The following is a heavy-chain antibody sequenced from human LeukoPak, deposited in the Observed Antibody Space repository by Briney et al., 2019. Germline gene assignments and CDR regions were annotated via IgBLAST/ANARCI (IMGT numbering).Heavy chain of an antibody. CDR3: ARVGASGSPTYFDY. J-gene: IGHJ4*02. CDR2: IIPILGIA. V-gene: IGHV1-69*02. CDR1: GGTFSSYT. D-gene: IGHD1-26*01. Sequence: SVKVSCKASGGTFSSYTISWARQAPGQGLEWMGRIIPILGIANYAQKFQGRVTITADKSTSTAYMELSSLRSEDTAVYYCARVGASGSPTYFDYWGQGTLVTVSS.